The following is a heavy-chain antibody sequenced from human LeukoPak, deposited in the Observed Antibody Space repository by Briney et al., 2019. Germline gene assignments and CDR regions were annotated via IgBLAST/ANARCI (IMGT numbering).Heavy chain of an antibody. V-gene: IGHV1-2*02. CDR2: INPNRGGT. D-gene: IGHD3-10*01. Sequence: WASVKVSCKASGYTFTGHYMHWVRQAPGQGLEWMGWINPNRGGTNFAQKFQGRVTMTRDTSITTAYMELSRLGSDDTAVYYCARDRREVSYYGSGTFKFGENYFDYWGQGTLLTVSS. CDR3: ARDRREVSYYGSGTFKFGENYFDY. J-gene: IGHJ4*02. CDR1: GYTFTGHY.